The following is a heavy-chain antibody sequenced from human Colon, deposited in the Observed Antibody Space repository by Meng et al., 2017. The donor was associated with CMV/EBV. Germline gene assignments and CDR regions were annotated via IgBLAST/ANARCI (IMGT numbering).Heavy chain of an antibody. J-gene: IGHJ4*02. CDR3: AVLAVAEPISY. Sequence: KVSCAASGFVFSGSAMHWVRQASGKGLEWVGRIRTRPNGYATAYAASVEGRFTISRDDSGNTAYLQMTSLRTEDTAVYYCAVLAVAEPISYWGQGTQVTVSS. V-gene: IGHV3-73*01. CDR2: IRTRPNGYAT. CDR1: GFVFSGSA. D-gene: IGHD6-19*01.